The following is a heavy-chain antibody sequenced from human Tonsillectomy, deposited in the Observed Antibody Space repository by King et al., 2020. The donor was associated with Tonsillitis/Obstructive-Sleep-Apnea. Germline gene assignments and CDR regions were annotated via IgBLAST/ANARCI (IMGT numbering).Heavy chain of an antibody. CDR1: GFTFSTFA. CDR2: ISYDGSNK. Sequence: QVQLVESGGGVVQPGRSLRLSCAASGFTFSTFAMHWVRQAPGKGLEWVAVISYDGSNKYYADSVRGRFTISRDNSKNTLYLQMNSLRAEDTAVYYCARDWVDIVVVPAADNYYYYYMDVWGKGTTVTVSS. J-gene: IGHJ6*03. D-gene: IGHD2-2*03. CDR3: ARDWVDIVVVPAADNYYYYYMDV. V-gene: IGHV3-30*04.